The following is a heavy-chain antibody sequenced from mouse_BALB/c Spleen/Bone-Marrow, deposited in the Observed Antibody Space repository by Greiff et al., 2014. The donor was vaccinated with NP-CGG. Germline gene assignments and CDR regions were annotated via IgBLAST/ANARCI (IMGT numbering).Heavy chain of an antibody. CDR1: GYSFTSYW. CDR2: IYPGNSGT. D-gene: IGHD1-1*01. Sequence: EVQLQQSGTVLARPGASVKMSCKASGYSFTSYWMYWIKQRPGQGLEWIGAIYPGNSGTSYNQNFKGKAKLTAVTSASTAYMELSSLTNEDSAVYYCTRSITTAVEFDYWGQGTSLTVPS. V-gene: IGHV1-5*01. CDR3: TRSITTAVEFDY. J-gene: IGHJ2*03.